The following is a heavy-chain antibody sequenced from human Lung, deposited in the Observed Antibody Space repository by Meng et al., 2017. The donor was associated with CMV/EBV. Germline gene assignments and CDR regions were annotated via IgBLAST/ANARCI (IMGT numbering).Heavy chain of an antibody. D-gene: IGHD2-2*01. Sequence: GESXKISCAASGFSFRSYSMNWVRLTPGKGLEWVASISRDSAYIFYADSVKGRFTISRDNAKNSPYLQMNSLRAEDTALYYCARDPHEGDIVVVPVFWGQGTTVTVSS. CDR2: ISRDSAYI. CDR1: GFSFRSYS. V-gene: IGHV3-21*01. CDR3: ARDPHEGDIVVVPVF. J-gene: IGHJ6*02.